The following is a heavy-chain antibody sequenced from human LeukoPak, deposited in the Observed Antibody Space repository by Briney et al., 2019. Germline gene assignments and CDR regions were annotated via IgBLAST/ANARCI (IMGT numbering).Heavy chain of an antibody. CDR2: IYTSGST. CDR1: GGSISSGSYY. CDR3: ARERYCSSTSCYVDY. D-gene: IGHD2-2*01. V-gene: IGHV4-61*02. J-gene: IGHJ4*02. Sequence: SETLSLTCTVSGGSISSGSYYWSWIRQPAGKGLEWIGRIYTSGSTNYNPSLKSRVTISVDTSKNQFSLKLSSVTAADTAVYYCARERYCSSTSCYVDYWGQGTLVTVSS.